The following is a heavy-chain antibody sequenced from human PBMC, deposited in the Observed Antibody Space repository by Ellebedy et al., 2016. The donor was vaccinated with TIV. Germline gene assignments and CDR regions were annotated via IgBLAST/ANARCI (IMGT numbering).Heavy chain of an antibody. J-gene: IGHJ4*02. CDR1: GVNFGDCG. CDR3: ARDGGGWSNDY. Sequence: GESLKISCTVSGVNFGDCGMNWVRQTPGKGLEWVSHINWDASRTGYVDSVKGRFTVSRDNAKNTLYLQMDSLRAEDTALYYCARDGGGWSNDYWGQGTLVTVSS. CDR2: INWDASRT. D-gene: IGHD6-19*01. V-gene: IGHV3-20*04.